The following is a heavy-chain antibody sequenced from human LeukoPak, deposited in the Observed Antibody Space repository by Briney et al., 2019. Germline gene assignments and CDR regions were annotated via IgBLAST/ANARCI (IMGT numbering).Heavy chain of an antibody. V-gene: IGHV1-46*01. Sequence: ASVKVSCKASGYTFTSYYMHWVRQAPGQGLEWMGIINPSGGSTSYAQKFQGRVTMTRDTSTSTVYMELSSLRSEDTAVYYCARDVSSGRGGYYYGMDVWGQGTTVTVS. J-gene: IGHJ6*02. CDR1: GYTFTSYY. CDR3: ARDVSSGRGGYYYGMDV. D-gene: IGHD3-10*01. CDR2: INPSGGST.